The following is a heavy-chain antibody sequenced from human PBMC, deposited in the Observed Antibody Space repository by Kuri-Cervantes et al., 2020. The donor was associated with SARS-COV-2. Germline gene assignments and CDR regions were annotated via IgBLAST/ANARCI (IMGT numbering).Heavy chain of an antibody. CDR1: GGSFSGYY. CDR2: INHSGST. D-gene: IGHD1-7*01. J-gene: IGHJ5*02. V-gene: IGHV4-34*01. CDR3: ARVTIFGYNWNYGFDP. Sequence: SETLSLTCAVYGGSFSGYYWSWIRQPPGKGLEWIGEINHSGSTNYNPSLKSRVTISVDTSKNQFSLKLSSVTAADTAVYYCARVTIFGYNWNYGFDPWGQGTLVTVSS.